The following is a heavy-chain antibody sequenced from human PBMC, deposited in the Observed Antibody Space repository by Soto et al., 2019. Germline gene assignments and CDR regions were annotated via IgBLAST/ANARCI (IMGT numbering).Heavy chain of an antibody. CDR2: IYYSGST. D-gene: IGHD5-12*01. CDR3: ARDEYSGYDTYYYYGMDV. J-gene: IGHJ6*02. CDR1: GGSISSGDYY. V-gene: IGHV4-30-4*01. Sequence: SENLSLTCTVSGGSISSGDYYWSWIRQPPGKGLEWIGYIYYSGSTYYNPSLKSRVTISVDTSKNQFSLKLSSVTAADTAVYYCARDEYSGYDTYYYYGMDVWGQGTTVSVSS.